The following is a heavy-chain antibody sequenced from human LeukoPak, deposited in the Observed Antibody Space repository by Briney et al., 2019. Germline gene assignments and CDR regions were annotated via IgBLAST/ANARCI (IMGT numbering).Heavy chain of an antibody. CDR3: AGGYCYGYY. J-gene: IGHJ4*02. CDR2: ISYDGSNK. Sequence: GGSLRLSCAASGFTFSSYGMHWVRQAPGKGLEWVAVISYDGSNKYYADSVKGRFTISRDNSKNTLYLQMNSLRAEDTAVYYCAGGYCYGYYWGQGTLVTVSS. V-gene: IGHV3-30*03. D-gene: IGHD5-18*01. CDR1: GFTFSSYG.